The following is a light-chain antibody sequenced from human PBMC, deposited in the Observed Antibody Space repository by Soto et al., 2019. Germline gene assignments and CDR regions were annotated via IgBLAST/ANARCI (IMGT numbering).Light chain of an antibody. CDR2: AAS. J-gene: IGKJ2*01. V-gene: IGKV1-8*01. Sequence: AIRMTQSPSSLSASTGDRVTITCRASQGISSYLAWYRQKPGKAPKLLIYAASTLQSGVPSRFSGSGSGTDFTLTISCLQSEDFATYYCQQYYSYPSYTFGQGTKLEIK. CDR3: QQYYSYPSYT. CDR1: QGISSY.